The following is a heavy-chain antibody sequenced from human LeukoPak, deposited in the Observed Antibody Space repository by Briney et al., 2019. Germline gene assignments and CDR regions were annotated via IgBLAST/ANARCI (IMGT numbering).Heavy chain of an antibody. V-gene: IGHV3-30*02. CDR3: ARPNGGYREYYFDY. Sequence: PGGSLRLSCAASGFTFSDYGMHWVRQAPGKGLEWVAFIRYDGSNKYNAASVKGRFTISRDNSKNTLYLQMNSLRAEDTAVYYCARPNGGYREYYFDYWGQGTLVTVSS. CDR2: IRYDGSNK. D-gene: IGHD1-1*01. J-gene: IGHJ4*02. CDR1: GFTFSDYG.